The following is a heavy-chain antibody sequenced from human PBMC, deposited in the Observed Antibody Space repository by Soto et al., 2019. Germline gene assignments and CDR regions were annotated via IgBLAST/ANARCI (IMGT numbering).Heavy chain of an antibody. V-gene: IGHV1-69*02. CDR1: GGTFSSYT. CDR3: ASGYCSRTSCYAGRLSYYMDV. Sequence: QVQLVQSGAEVKKPGSSVKVSCKASGGTFSSYTISWVRQAPGQGLEWMGRIIPILGIANYAQKFQGRVTITADKSTSTAYMELSSLRSEDTAVYYCASGYCSRTSCYAGRLSYYMDVWGKGTTVTVSS. CDR2: IIPILGIA. D-gene: IGHD2-2*01. J-gene: IGHJ6*03.